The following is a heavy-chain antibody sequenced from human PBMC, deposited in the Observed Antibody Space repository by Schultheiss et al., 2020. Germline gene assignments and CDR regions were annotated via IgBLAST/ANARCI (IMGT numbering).Heavy chain of an antibody. J-gene: IGHJ3*02. Sequence: SGPTLVKPTETLTLTCTVSGFSLSNARMGVSWIRQPPGKALEWLAHIFSNDEKSYSTSLKSRLTITKDTSKNQVVLTMTNMDPVDTATYYCAHNTVTTHERAFDIWGQGTMVTVSS. CDR3: AHNTVTTHERAFDI. CDR1: GFSLSNARMG. V-gene: IGHV2-26*01. D-gene: IGHD4-17*01. CDR2: IFSNDEK.